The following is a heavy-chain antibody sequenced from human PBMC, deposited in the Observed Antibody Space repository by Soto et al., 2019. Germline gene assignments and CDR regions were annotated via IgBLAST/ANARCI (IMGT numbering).Heavy chain of an antibody. CDR3: ARSIDCSGGSCYSGAFDI. Sequence: SQTFPLRRSVSGGSLIRCSGRWCRLPPGKGLEWIGYIYYSGSTNYNPSLKSRVTISVDTSKNQFSLKLSSVTAADTAVYYCARSIDCSGGSCYSGAFDIWGQGTMVT. CDR1: GGSLIRCS. CDR2: IYYSGST. V-gene: IGHV4-59*01. D-gene: IGHD2-15*01. J-gene: IGHJ3*02.